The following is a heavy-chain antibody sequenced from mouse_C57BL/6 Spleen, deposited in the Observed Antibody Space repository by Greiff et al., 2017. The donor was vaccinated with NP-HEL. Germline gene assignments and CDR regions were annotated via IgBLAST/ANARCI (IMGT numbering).Heavy chain of an antibody. CDR2: ISSGSSTI. CDR1: GFTFSDYG. V-gene: IGHV5-17*01. J-gene: IGHJ1*03. D-gene: IGHD1-1*01. Sequence: DVQLVESGGGLVKPGGSLKLSCAASGFTFSDYGMHWVRQAPEKGLEWVAYISSGSSTIYYADTVKGRFTISRDNAKNTLFLQMTSLRSEDTAMYYCARRVTTVVATWYFDVWGTGTTVTVSS. CDR3: ARRVTTVVATWYFDV.